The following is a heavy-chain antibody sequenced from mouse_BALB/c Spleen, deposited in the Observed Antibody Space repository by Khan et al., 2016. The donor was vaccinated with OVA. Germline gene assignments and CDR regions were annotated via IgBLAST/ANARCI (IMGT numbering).Heavy chain of an antibody. D-gene: IGHD2-4*01. V-gene: IGHV1-15*01. CDR3: TKEDMITGSAWFAY. CDR1: GYTFTDYE. Sequence: QVQLKQSGAELVRPGASVTLSCKASGYTFTDYEMHWVKQTPVHGLEWIGAIDPETGGTAYNQKFKGKATLTADKSSSTAYMELRSLTSEDSAVYYCTKEDMITGSAWFAYWGQGTLVTVSA. J-gene: IGHJ3*01. CDR2: IDPETGGT.